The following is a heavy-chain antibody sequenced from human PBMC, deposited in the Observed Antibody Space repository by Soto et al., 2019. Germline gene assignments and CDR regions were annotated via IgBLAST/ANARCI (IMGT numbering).Heavy chain of an antibody. CDR2: ISYDGSNK. CDR3: AKDPTPGHILYYYYGMDV. Sequence: PXGSLRLSCAASGCTYSNYGMHWVRQAPGKGLEWVAVISYDGSNKYYADSVKGRFTISRDNSKNTLYLQMNSLRAEDTAVYYCAKDPTPGHILYYYYGMDVWAQGTTVTVSS. CDR1: GCTYSNYG. D-gene: IGHD2-21*01. V-gene: IGHV3-30*18. J-gene: IGHJ6*02.